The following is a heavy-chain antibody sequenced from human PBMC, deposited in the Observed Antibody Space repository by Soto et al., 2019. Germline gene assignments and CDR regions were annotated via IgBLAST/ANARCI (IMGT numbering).Heavy chain of an antibody. CDR1: GFTFSSYS. J-gene: IGHJ4*02. CDR2: MSFDGNSK. D-gene: IGHD2-21*01. Sequence: QVQLVESGGGVVQRGRSLRLSCAASGFTFSSYSMHWVRQAPGKGLEWVAAMSFDGNSKYFADSVKGRFTISRDNSKNTLSLQMNSLGADDSAVYYCARGRSVIDHDDFEYWGQGTLVTVSS. CDR3: ARGRSVIDHDDFEY. V-gene: IGHV3-30-3*01.